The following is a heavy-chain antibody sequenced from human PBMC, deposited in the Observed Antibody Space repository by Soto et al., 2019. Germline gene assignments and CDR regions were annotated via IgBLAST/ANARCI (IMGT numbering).Heavy chain of an antibody. J-gene: IGHJ5*02. V-gene: IGHV4-31*11. D-gene: IGHD3-22*01. CDR1: GGSISSGGYS. CDR2: IYYSGST. CDR3: ARDITYYYDSSGPRGWFEP. Sequence: SETLSLTCAVSGGSISSGGYSWSWIRQPPGRGLEWIGYIYYSGSTYYNQSLKSRLIISVNTSKNQFSLKLSSVTAADTAVYYCARDITYYYDSSGPRGWFEPWGQGTLVTVSS.